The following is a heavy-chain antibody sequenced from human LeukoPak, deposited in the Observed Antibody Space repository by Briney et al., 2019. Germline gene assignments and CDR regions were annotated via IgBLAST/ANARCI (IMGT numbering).Heavy chain of an antibody. D-gene: IGHD3-22*01. J-gene: IGHJ4*02. V-gene: IGHV1-24*01. CDR2: FDPEDGEA. CDR1: GYTLTELS. CDR3: ATNSKAGYYYADY. Sequence: ASVKVSCKVSGYTLTELSMHWVRQAPGKGLERMGGFDPEDGEAIYAQKFQGRVTMTEDTSTDTAYMELSSLRSEDTAVYYCATNSKAGYYYADYWGQGTLVTVSS.